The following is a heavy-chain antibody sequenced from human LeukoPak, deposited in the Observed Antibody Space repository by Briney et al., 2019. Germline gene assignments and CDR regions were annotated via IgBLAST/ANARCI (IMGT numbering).Heavy chain of an antibody. D-gene: IGHD1-26*01. V-gene: IGHV3-23*01. J-gene: IGHJ4*02. CDR1: GFSFSTYD. Sequence: GGSLRLSCVTSGFSFSTYDMSWVRQAPGKGLEWVSGITANTRGSITYYADSVKGRFTISSDSSKDTLYLQMNSLRAEDTAVYFCAGGGYFSFDYWGQGTLVTVSS. CDR3: AGGGYFSFDY. CDR2: ITANTRGSIT.